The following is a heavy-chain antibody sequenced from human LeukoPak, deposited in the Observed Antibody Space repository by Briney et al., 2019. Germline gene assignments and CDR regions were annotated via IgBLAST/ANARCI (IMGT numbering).Heavy chain of an antibody. CDR2: ISSSSSYI. CDR3: ASYDYGDRHEYFQH. D-gene: IGHD4-17*01. J-gene: IGHJ1*01. V-gene: IGHV3-21*01. Sequence: GGSLRLSCAASGFTFSSYSMEWVRQAPGKGLEWVSSISSSSSYIYYADSVKGRFTISRDNAKNSLYLQMNSLRAEDTAVYYCASYDYGDRHEYFQHWGQGTLVTVSS. CDR1: GFTFSSYS.